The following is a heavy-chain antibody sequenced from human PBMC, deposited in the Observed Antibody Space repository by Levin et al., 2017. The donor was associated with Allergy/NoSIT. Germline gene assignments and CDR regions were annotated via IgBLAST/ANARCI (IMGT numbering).Heavy chain of an antibody. V-gene: IGHV3-30-3*01. CDR2: ISDDGSSE. CDR3: VREIAEEGT. Sequence: LSLTCAASGFPFSNYAMHWVSQAPGKGLEWVGVISDDGSSEFYIDSVKGRFTISRDNSKNRLYLQMDSLRAEDTALYYCVREIAEEGTWGQGTLVIVSS. J-gene: IGHJ4*02. CDR1: GFPFSNYA. D-gene: IGHD1-1*01.